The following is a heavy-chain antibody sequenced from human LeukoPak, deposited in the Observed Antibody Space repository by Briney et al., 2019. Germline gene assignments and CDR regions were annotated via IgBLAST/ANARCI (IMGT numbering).Heavy chain of an antibody. Sequence: GASVKVSCKASGGTFSSYAISWVRQAPGQGLEWMGGIIPIFGTANYAQKFQGRVTITADESTSTAYMELSSLRSEDTAVYYCARSNDFWSGYYSRGAFDIWGQGTMVTVSS. CDR2: IIPIFGTA. J-gene: IGHJ3*02. CDR1: GGTFSSYA. CDR3: ARSNDFWSGYYSRGAFDI. V-gene: IGHV1-69*01. D-gene: IGHD3-3*01.